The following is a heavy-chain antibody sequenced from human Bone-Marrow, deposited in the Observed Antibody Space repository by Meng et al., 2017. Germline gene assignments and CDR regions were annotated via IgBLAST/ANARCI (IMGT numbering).Heavy chain of an antibody. V-gene: IGHV4-4*02. D-gene: IGHD6-19*01. CDR3: AASPGWWRIDS. Sequence: QVQLQESGPGLVTPSGTLSLTCGVSGASVSSGYWWTWVRQPPGKGLEWIGEFHHSGTTNYNPSLRSRVTISVDTSKNQFSLRLTSVTAADTAVYYCAASPGWWRIDSWGQGTLVTVSS. J-gene: IGHJ4*02. CDR2: FHHSGTT. CDR1: GASVSSGYW.